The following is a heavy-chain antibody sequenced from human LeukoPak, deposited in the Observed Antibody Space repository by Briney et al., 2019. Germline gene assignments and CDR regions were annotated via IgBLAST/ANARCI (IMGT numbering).Heavy chain of an antibody. D-gene: IGHD2-15*01. J-gene: IGHJ4*02. CDR1: GFTFSSYA. V-gene: IGHV3-23*01. Sequence: PGGSLRLSCAASGFTFSSYAMSWVRQAPGKGLEWVSAISGSGGSTYYADSVKGRFTISRDNSKNTLYLQMNSLRAEDTVVYYCARDLGYCSGGDCYSAYWGQGTLVTVSS. CDR3: ARDLGYCSGGDCYSAY. CDR2: ISGSGGST.